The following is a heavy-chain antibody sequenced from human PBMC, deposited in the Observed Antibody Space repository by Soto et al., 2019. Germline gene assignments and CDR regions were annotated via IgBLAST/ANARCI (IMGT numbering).Heavy chain of an antibody. J-gene: IGHJ4*02. CDR2: IYPGDSDT. D-gene: IGHD2-21*02. CDR1: GYSFTSYW. V-gene: IGHV5-51*01. Sequence: GESLKISCKGSGYSFTSYWIGWVRQMPGKGLEWMGIIYPGDSDTRYSPSFQGQVTISADKSISTAYLQWSSLRSEDTAVYYCARGCGGDCYYFDYWGQGTLVTVSS. CDR3: ARGCGGDCYYFDY.